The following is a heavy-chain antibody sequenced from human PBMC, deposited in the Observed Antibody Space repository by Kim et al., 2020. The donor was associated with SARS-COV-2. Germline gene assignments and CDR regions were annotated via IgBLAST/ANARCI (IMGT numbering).Heavy chain of an antibody. J-gene: IGHJ2*01. D-gene: IGHD6-13*01. V-gene: IGHV3-13*01. CDR2: IGTAGDT. CDR3: ARGPRHSSSWYSHWYFDL. CDR1: GFTFSSYD. Sequence: GGSLRLSCAASGFTFSSYDMHWVRQATGKGLEWVSAIGTAGDTYYPGSVKGRFTISRENAKNSLYLQMNSLRAGDTAVYYCARGPRHSSSWYSHWYFDLWGRGTLVTVSS.